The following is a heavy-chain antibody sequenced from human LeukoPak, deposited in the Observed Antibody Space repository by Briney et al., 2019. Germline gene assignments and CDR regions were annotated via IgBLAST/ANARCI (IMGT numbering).Heavy chain of an antibody. D-gene: IGHD2-15*01. V-gene: IGHV1-2*06. CDR2: INPNNGGT. CDR3: AKDGLGGAFDI. Sequence: ASVKVSCXAPGYTFTGYYIHWVRQARGQGLEWMGQINPNNGGTKYAQKFQGRVTMTRDTSVSSAYMELSRLRSDDTAVYYCAKDGLGGAFDIWGQGTVVTVSS. CDR1: GYTFTGYY. J-gene: IGHJ3*02.